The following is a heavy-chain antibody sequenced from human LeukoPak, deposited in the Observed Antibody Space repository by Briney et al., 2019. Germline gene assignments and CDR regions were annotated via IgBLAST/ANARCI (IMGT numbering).Heavy chain of an antibody. V-gene: IGHV4-34*01. CDR2: INHSGST. J-gene: IGHJ4*02. D-gene: IGHD6-19*01. CDR1: GGSFSGYY. CDR3: ARGWSGWYTY. Sequence: SETLSLTCAVYGGSFSGYYWSWIRQPPGKGLEWIGEINHSGSTNYNPSLKSRVTISVDTSKNQFSLKLSSVTAADTAVYYCARGWSGWYTYWGQGTLVTASS.